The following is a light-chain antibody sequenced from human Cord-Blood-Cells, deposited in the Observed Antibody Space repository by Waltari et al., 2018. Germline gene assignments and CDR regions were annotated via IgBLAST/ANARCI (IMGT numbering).Light chain of an antibody. CDR3: SSHTSSSTWV. CDR1: SSVVGGYNY. Sequence: QSALTQPASVSGSPAPSVTISCTGTSSVVGGYNYVPWYQQHPGKAPKLRIYAVSKRPSGILNRFSASNSDNTASLTISGLQAEDEADYYCSSHTSSSTWVFGGGTKLTVL. J-gene: IGLJ3*02. CDR2: AVS. V-gene: IGLV2-14*01.